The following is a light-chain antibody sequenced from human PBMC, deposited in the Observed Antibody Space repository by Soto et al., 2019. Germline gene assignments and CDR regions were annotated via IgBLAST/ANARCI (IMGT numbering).Light chain of an antibody. CDR3: QSYDSSLSGSYV. J-gene: IGLJ1*01. CDR2: GNS. CDR1: SSNIGAGYD. V-gene: IGLV1-40*01. Sequence: SALTQPPAVSGAPGQRVTISCTGSSSNIGAGYDVHWYQQLPGTAPKLLIYGNSNRPSGVPDRFSGSKSGTSASLAITGLQAEXEADYYCQSYDSSLSGSYVFGTGTKVTVL.